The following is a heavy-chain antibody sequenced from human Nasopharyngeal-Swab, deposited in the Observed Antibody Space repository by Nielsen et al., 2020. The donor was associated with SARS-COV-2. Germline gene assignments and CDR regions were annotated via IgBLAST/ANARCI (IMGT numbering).Heavy chain of an antibody. CDR1: GYTFSNYG. J-gene: IGHJ4*02. V-gene: IGHV1-18*01. Sequence: ASVNVSCKASGYTFSNYGISWVRQAPGQGLEWMGWISAYTGDTAYAHKLQGRVTMTTDKSTGTAYLELRSLRSDDGAIYYCARDFGNGTPYFLDYWGQGTLVTVSS. D-gene: IGHD2-15*01. CDR2: ISAYTGDT. CDR3: ARDFGNGTPYFLDY.